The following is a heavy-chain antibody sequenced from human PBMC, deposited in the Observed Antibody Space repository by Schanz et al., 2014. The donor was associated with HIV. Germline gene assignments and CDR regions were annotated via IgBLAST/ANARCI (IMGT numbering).Heavy chain of an antibody. CDR1: GFTFSSYG. J-gene: IGHJ6*02. D-gene: IGHD2-15*01. Sequence: QVQLVESGGGVVQPGRSLRLSCAASGFTFSSYGMHWVRQAPGKGLEWVAVIWYDGSNKYYADSVKGRFIISRDNSKNTLYLQMNSLRAEDTAVYYCARGSGPYYYYYGMDVWGQGTMVTVSS. CDR3: ARGSGPYYYYYGMDV. CDR2: IWYDGSNK. V-gene: IGHV3-33*01.